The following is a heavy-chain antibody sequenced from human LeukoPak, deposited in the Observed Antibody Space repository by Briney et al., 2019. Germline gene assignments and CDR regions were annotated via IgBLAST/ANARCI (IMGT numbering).Heavy chain of an antibody. CDR3: ARSRSYYYDSSGYSDY. CDR1: GYTFTSYD. J-gene: IGHJ4*02. V-gene: IGHV1-8*01. CDR2: MNPNSGNT. Sequence: GASVKVSCKASGYTFTSYDINWVRQATGQGLEWMGWMNPNSGNTGYAQKFQGRVTMTRNTSISTAYMELSSLRSEDMAVYYCARSRSYYYDSSGYSDYWGQGTLVTVSS. D-gene: IGHD3-22*01.